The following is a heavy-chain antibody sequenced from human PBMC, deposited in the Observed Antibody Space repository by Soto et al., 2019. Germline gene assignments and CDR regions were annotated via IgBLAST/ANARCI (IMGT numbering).Heavy chain of an antibody. Sequence: EVQLLESGGGLVQPGGSLRLSCAASGFTFGSYAMSWVRQAPGKGLEWVSSIGAGYGTYYADSVKGRFTISRDNSKKTLYLQMNSLRVEDSALYYCARGSTDSYPGSRIFDFWGRGTLVTVSS. J-gene: IGHJ4*02. CDR2: IGAGYGT. CDR1: GFTFGSYA. V-gene: IGHV3-23*01. CDR3: ARGSTDSYPGSRIFDF. D-gene: IGHD3-10*01.